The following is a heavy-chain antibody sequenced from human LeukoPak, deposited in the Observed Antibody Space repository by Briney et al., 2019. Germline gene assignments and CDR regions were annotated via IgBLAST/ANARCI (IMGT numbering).Heavy chain of an antibody. CDR3: AGALVVNDAFDI. V-gene: IGHV3-30*04. J-gene: IGHJ3*02. CDR2: ISYDGSNK. D-gene: IGHD3-22*01. Sequence: GGSLRLSCAASGFTFSSYAMHWVRQAPGKGLEWVAVISYDGSNKYYADSVKGRFTISRDNSKNTLSLQMNSLRAEDTAVYYCAGALVVNDAFDIWGQGTMVTVSS. CDR1: GFTFSSYA.